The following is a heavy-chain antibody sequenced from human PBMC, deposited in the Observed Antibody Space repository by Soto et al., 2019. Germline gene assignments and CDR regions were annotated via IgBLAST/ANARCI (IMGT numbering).Heavy chain of an antibody. V-gene: IGHV4-59*01. Sequence: SETLSLTCTVPGGTIRSSYWRWIRQPPGKGLEWIGYIYHTGSTNSTHSLKSRVTISAETSKTQFSLKVDSVTAADTAVYYCPRDLAGGSSWYHFDSWGQGTLVTVSS. CDR1: GGTIRSSY. CDR3: PRDLAGGSSWYHFDS. CDR2: IYHTGST. J-gene: IGHJ4*02. D-gene: IGHD6-13*01.